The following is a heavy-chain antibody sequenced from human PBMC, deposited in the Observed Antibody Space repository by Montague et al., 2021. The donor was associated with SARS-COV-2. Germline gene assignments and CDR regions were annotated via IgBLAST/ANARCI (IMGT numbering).Heavy chain of an antibody. CDR2: IYASVGT. D-gene: IGHD2-15*01. CDR1: GDSISSFY. Sequence: SETLSLTCTVSGDSISSFYWNWIQQPAGKGLEWIGRIYASVGTNYNPSXKSRVTMSVDTSKNQFSLKLNSVTAADTAVYYCGRGVVAATPVVDYWGRGTLVTVSS. V-gene: IGHV4-4*07. CDR3: GRGVVAATPVVDY. J-gene: IGHJ4*02.